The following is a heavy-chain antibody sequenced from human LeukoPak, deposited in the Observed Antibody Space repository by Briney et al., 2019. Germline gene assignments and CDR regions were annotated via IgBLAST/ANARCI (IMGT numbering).Heavy chain of an antibody. V-gene: IGHV1-69*06. J-gene: IGHJ5*02. CDR1: GGTFSSYA. D-gene: IGHD4-11*01. CDR2: IIPIFGTA. CDR3: ARIPDDYSNYNWFDP. Sequence: GASVKVSCKASGGTFSSYAISWVRQAPGQGLEWMGGIIPIFGTANYAQKFQGRVTITADKSTSTAYMELSSLRSEDTAVYYCARIPDDYSNYNWFDPWGQGTLVTVSS.